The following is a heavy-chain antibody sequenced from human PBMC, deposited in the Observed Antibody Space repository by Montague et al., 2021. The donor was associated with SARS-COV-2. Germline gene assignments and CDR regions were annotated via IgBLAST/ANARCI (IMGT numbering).Heavy chain of an antibody. CDR1: GASMSTKSYY. CDR2: ISYSATS. CDR3: ARLGSTFGGVIVIRYYFDF. Sequence: SETLSLTCTFSGASMSTKSYYWGWIRQPPGKGLEWIGSISYSATSYSNPSLKSRVTMSVDTSRNQLSLNLSSVTVADTAVYYCARLGSTFGGVIVIRYYFDFWGQGTLVTVSS. D-gene: IGHD3-16*02. V-gene: IGHV4-39*01. J-gene: IGHJ4*02.